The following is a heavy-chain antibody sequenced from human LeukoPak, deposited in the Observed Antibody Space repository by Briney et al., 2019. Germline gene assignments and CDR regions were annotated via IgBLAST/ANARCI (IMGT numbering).Heavy chain of an antibody. Sequence: KPSETLSLTCTVSGGSISNYYWCSIRQPPGKGLEWIGYIYYSGSTNSNPSLKSRVTISLDTSKNQFSLKLSSVTAADTAVYYCARAGQFISARPITFDYWGQGSLVTVSS. V-gene: IGHV4-59*01. D-gene: IGHD6-6*01. CDR3: ARAGQFISARPITFDY. CDR1: GGSISNYY. J-gene: IGHJ4*02. CDR2: IYYSGST.